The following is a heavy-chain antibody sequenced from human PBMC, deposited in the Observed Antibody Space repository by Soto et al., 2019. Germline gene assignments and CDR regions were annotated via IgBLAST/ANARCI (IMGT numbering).Heavy chain of an antibody. D-gene: IGHD5-12*01. CDR3: TRDGKPLDIVATKYYYYGMDV. J-gene: IGHJ6*02. CDR1: GFTFRSFT. CDR2: ISSNSAYI. V-gene: IGHV3-21*01. Sequence: GGSLRLSCAASGFTFRSFTMNWVRQAPGKGLEWVSTISSNSAYIYYTDALRGRFTISRDNAKNSLHLQMNSLRAEDTAVYYCTRDGKPLDIVATKYYYYGMDVWGQGTTVTVSS.